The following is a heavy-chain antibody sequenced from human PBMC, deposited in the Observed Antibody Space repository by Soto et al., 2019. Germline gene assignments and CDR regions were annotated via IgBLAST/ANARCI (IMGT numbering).Heavy chain of an antibody. CDR3: AKNPGYYYDSTGYHFDY. V-gene: IGHV3-21*04. D-gene: IGHD3-22*01. CDR1: GFTFTTDI. CDR2: ISSSSSYI. J-gene: IGHJ4*02. Sequence: GGSLILSWAASGFTFTTDIMNWVRQAPGKGLEWVSSISSSSSYIYYADSVKGRFTISRDNSKNTLYLQMNSLRAEDTAVYYCAKNPGYYYDSTGYHFDYWGQGTLVTVSS.